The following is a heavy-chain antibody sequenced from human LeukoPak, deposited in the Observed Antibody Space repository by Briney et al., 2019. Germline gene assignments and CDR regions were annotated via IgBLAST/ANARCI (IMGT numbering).Heavy chain of an antibody. CDR2: ISGSGGST. J-gene: IGHJ3*02. CDR3: AKPGGRGTEKAFDI. D-gene: IGHD1-1*01. CDR1: GFTFRDYG. Sequence: GGSLRLSCTGSGFTFRDYGLSWFRQAPGKGLEWVSAISGSGGSTYYADSVRGRFTISRDNSKNTLYLQMNSLRAEDTAVYYCAKPGGRGTEKAFDIWGQGTMVTVSS. V-gene: IGHV3-23*01.